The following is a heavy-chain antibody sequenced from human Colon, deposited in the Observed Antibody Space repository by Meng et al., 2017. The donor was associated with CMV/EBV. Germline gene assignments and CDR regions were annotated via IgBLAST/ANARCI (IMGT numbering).Heavy chain of an antibody. J-gene: IGHJ5*02. D-gene: IGHD1-26*01. CDR2: STKEEKKK. V-gene: IGHV3-30*04. CDR1: GIRYRNDA. Sequence: GIRYRNDAKKGEGEEEGKGGERVEDSTKEEKKKKKEEKEKGRLKKSRDNSKNTLYLQVNSLRAEDTAVYYCARGGRMDSGANWFDPWGQGTLVTVSS. CDR3: ARGGRMDSGANWFDP.